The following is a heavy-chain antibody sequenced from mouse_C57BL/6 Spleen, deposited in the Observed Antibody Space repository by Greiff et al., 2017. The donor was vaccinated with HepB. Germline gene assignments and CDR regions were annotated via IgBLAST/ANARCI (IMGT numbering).Heavy chain of an antibody. CDR2: IWSGGST. Sequence: VQVVESGPGLVQPSQSLSITCTVSGFSLTSYGVHWVRQSPGKGLEWLGVIWSGGSTDYNAAFISRLSISKDNSKSQVFFKMNSLQADDTAIYYCARPYYGKDYAMDYWGQGTSVTVSS. V-gene: IGHV2-2*01. CDR3: ARPYYGKDYAMDY. CDR1: GFSLTSYG. J-gene: IGHJ4*01. D-gene: IGHD2-10*01.